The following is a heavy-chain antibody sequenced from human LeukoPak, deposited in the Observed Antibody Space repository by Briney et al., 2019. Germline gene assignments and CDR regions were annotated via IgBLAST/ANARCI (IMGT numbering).Heavy chain of an antibody. CDR3: ARAGGSTVSHSDY. J-gene: IGHJ4*02. Sequence: PGGPLRLSCAASGFTFSSYSLNWIRKPQGKGLEWVSSISSSTSYIYYADSVKGRFTISKDNAKNSLYLQMNSLRAEDTAVYYCARAGGSTVSHSDYWGQGTLVTVSS. D-gene: IGHD4-17*01. CDR2: ISSSTSYI. CDR1: GFTFSSYS. V-gene: IGHV3-21*01.